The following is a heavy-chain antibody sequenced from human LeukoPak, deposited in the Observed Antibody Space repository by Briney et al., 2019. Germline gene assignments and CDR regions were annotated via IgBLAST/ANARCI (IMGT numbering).Heavy chain of an antibody. CDR3: AKDLMVVPAGCYYYYGLDV. Sequence: ASVKVSCKASGYTFSGYYLHWVRQAPGQGLEWMGCINPYSGGTKYAQKFQGRVTLTTDTSISTAYMEVTRLRSDDTAVYFCAKDLMVVPAGCYYYYGLDVWGQGTTVTVSS. D-gene: IGHD2-2*01. CDR1: GYTFSGYY. V-gene: IGHV1-2*02. J-gene: IGHJ6*02. CDR2: INPYSGGT.